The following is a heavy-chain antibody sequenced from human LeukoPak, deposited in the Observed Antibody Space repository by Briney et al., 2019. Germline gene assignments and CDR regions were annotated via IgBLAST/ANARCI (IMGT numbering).Heavy chain of an antibody. CDR3: ARDGYYYDSSGYA. J-gene: IGHJ5*02. V-gene: IGHV3-66*01. D-gene: IGHD3-22*01. CDR1: GFTVSSNY. CDR2: IYSGGST. Sequence: GGSLRLSCAASGFTVSSNYMSWVRQAPGKGLEWVSVIYSGGSTYYADSVKGRFTISRDNSKNTLYLQMNSLRAEDTAVYYCARDGYYYDSSGYAWGQGTLVTVSS.